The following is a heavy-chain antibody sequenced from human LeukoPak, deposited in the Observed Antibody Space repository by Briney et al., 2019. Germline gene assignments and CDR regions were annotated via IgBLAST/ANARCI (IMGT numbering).Heavy chain of an antibody. D-gene: IGHD3-10*01. V-gene: IGHV1-2*02. J-gene: IGHJ6*03. CDR1: GYTFTGYY. CDR3: ARLGFGELFSIYYYYMDV. CDR2: INPNSGTT. Sequence: ASVNVSCKASGYTFTGYYLHWVRQAPGQGLEWMGWINPNSGTTNFAQKFQGRVTVTRDTSISTAYMEMDRLTSDDTAVYYCARLGFGELFSIYYYYMDVWGKGTTVTISS.